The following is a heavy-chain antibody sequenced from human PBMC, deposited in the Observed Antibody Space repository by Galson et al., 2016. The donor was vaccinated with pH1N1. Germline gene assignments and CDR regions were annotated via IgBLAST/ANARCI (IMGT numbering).Heavy chain of an antibody. CDR1: GGTFGSYG. V-gene: IGHV1-69*13. CDR3: AREDYYDTDLSDWYFDL. Sequence: SVKVSCKASGGTFGSYGINWVRQAPGQGLEWMGGIIPIFKTTKYAQNFQGRVTITADESTTTAYMEWSSLRSEDTAVYYCAREDYYDTDLSDWYFDLWGRGTLLTVSS. J-gene: IGHJ2*01. CDR2: IIPIFKTT. D-gene: IGHD3-22*01.